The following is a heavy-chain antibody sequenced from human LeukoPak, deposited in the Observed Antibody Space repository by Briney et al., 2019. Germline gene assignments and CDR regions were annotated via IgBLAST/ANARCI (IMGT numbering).Heavy chain of an antibody. CDR3: TKDSRVQDTSDWPLDY. CDR1: GFTFNTYA. V-gene: IGHV3-23*01. CDR2: ISISGKT. D-gene: IGHD2-2*01. J-gene: IGHJ4*02. Sequence: PGGSLRLSCAASGFTFNTYAMSWVRQAPGKGLEWVSCISISGKTYYNDSVKGRFTTSRNDSKNTLYLQMNRLRVEDTAIYYCTKDSRVQDTSDWPLDYWGQGTLVTVSS.